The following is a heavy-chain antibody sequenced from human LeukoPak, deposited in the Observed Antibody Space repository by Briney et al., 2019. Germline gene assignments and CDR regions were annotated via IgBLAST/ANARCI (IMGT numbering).Heavy chain of an antibody. J-gene: IGHJ4*02. CDR1: GYTFTGYY. V-gene: IGHV1-46*01. D-gene: IGHD3-22*01. CDR2: INPSGGST. Sequence: ASVKVSCKASGYTFTGYYMHWVRQAPGQGLEWMGIINPSGGSTSYAQKFQGRVTMTRDMSTSTVYMELSSLRSEDTAVYYCAGNDYYDSSGYAYTVFDYWGQGTLVTVSS. CDR3: AGNDYYDSSGYAYTVFDY.